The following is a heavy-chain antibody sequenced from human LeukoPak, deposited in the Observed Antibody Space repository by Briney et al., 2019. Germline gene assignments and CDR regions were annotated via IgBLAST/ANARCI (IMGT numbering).Heavy chain of an antibody. CDR2: IYPGDSDT. CDR3: AGRYSSGWYLSSNNWFDP. D-gene: IGHD6-19*01. Sequence: GESLKISCKGSGYSFTSYWIGWVRQMPGKGLEWMGIIYPGDSDTRYSPSFQGQVTISADKSISTAYLQWSSLKASDTAMYYCAGRYSSGWYLSSNNWFDPWGQGTLVTVSS. J-gene: IGHJ5*02. V-gene: IGHV5-51*01. CDR1: GYSFTSYW.